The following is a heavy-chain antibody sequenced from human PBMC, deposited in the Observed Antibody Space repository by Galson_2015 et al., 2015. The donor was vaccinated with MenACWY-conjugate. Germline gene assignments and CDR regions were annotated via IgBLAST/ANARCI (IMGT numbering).Heavy chain of an antibody. J-gene: IGHJ4*02. CDR1: GDSVSNNSAA. CDR3: ARGGGGLDY. V-gene: IGHV6-1*01. Sequence: CAISGDSVSNNSAAWNWIRQSPSRGLEWLGRTYYRSKWYNNYAESVKSRMTINPDTSQNQFSLQLNSVTPEDTAVYFCARGGGGLDYWGQGTLVTVSS. CDR2: TYYRSKWYN. D-gene: IGHD2-15*01.